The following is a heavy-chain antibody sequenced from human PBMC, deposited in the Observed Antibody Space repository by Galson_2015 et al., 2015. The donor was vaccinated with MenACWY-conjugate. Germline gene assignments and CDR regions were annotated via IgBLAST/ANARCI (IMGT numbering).Heavy chain of an antibody. CDR3: ARRATTGWFDP. V-gene: IGHV4-59*13. CDR2: IYHSGAT. D-gene: IGHD4-17*01. J-gene: IGHJ5*02. Sequence: LSLTCTVSGASMSNYSWTWIRQSPEKGLEWIGHIYHSGATNYNPSLQSRVTISADASKDQISLNLASVSAADTAVYYCARRATTGWFDPWGQGTQVTVSS. CDR1: GASMSNYS.